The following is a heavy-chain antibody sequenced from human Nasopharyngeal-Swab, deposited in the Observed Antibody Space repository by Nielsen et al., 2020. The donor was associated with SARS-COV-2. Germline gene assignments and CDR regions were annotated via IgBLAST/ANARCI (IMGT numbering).Heavy chain of an antibody. CDR2: IKQDGSVK. CDR1: GFTFDTYW. J-gene: IGHJ4*02. V-gene: IGHV3-7*01. Sequence: GESLKISCAASGFTFDTYWMAWVRQAPGKGLEWVASIKQDGSVKYYVDSVKGRFTISRDNAKNSLYLQMNSLRAEDTAVYYCAGGNSNDYWGQGTLVTVSS. D-gene: IGHD2-21*01. CDR3: AGGNSNDY.